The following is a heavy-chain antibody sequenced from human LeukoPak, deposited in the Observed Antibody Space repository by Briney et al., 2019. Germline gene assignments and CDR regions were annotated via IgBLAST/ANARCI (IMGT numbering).Heavy chain of an antibody. D-gene: IGHD1-26*01. V-gene: IGHV4-39*07. CDR1: GGSISSSSYY. J-gene: IGHJ4*02. CDR3: ARESKVGATQGY. CDR2: IYYSGST. Sequence: MPSETLSLTCTVSGGSISSSSYYWGWIRQPPGKGLEWIGSIYYSGSTYYNPSLKSRVTISVDTSKNQFSLKLCSVTAADTAVYYCARESKVGATQGYWGQGTLVTVSS.